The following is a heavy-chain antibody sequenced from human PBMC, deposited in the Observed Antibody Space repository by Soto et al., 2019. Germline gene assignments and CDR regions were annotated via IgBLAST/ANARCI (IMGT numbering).Heavy chain of an antibody. D-gene: IGHD2-15*01. CDR3: ARDGEDIVVVVAALWGYMDV. Sequence: GASVKVSCKASGYTFTSYAMHWVRQAPGQRLEWMGWINAGNGNIKYSQKFQGRVTITRDTSASTAYMELSSLRSEDTAVYYCARDGEDIVVVVAALWGYMDVWGKGTTVTVSS. J-gene: IGHJ6*03. CDR2: INAGNGNI. V-gene: IGHV1-3*01. CDR1: GYTFTSYA.